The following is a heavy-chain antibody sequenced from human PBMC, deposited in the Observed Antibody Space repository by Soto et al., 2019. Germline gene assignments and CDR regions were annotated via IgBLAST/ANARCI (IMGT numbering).Heavy chain of an antibody. CDR1: GFTFSSYT. D-gene: IGHD2-15*01. V-gene: IGHV3-30-3*01. CDR3: ARDREEYCSGGSCYSFLSSAFDI. J-gene: IGHJ3*02. Sequence: GGSLRLSCAASGFTFSSYTMHWVRQAPGKGLEWVAVISYDGCNKYYADSVKGRFTISRDNSKSTLYLQMNSLRAEDTAVYYCARDREEYCSGGSCYSFLSSAFDIWGQGTMVTVSS. CDR2: ISYDGCNK.